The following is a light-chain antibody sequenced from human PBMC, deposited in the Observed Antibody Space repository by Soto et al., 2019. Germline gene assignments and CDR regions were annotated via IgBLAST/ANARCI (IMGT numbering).Light chain of an antibody. CDR1: KNNLGSYDL. CDR3: FSLEGSNALGV. V-gene: IGLV2-23*01. CDR2: EAT. Sequence: QSALTQPASVSGSPGQSITVSCTGTKNNLGSYDLVSWYQKYPDKAPTLLIYEATKRPSGISDRFSGSKSGFTASLTISGLRAEDEADYYCFSLEGSNALGVFGGGTKLTVL. J-gene: IGLJ3*02.